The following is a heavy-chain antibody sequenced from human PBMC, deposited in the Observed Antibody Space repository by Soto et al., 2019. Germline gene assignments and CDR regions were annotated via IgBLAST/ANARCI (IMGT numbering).Heavy chain of an antibody. V-gene: IGHV3-33*06. J-gene: IGHJ4*01. Sequence: PGGSLRLSCAASGFTFSRYAMHWVRQAPGKGLEWVAGTWSSESTKYYADSVKGRFTISRDNSKNTLYLQMNSLRAEDTAIYSCAKDREYGGSSWYYFDFWGHGTLVTVSS. D-gene: IGHD6-13*01. CDR2: TWSSESTK. CDR1: GFTFSRYA. CDR3: AKDREYGGSSWYYFDF.